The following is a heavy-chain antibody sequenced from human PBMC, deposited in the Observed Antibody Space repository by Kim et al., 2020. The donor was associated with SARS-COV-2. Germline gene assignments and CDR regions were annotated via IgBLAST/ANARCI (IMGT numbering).Heavy chain of an antibody. J-gene: IGHJ6*02. V-gene: IGHV5-10-1*01. CDR3: ARHPNIVVVPAAIPRPTSDYGMDV. D-gene: IGHD2-2*02. Sequence: GESLKISCKGSGYSFTSYWISWVRQMPGKGLEWMGRIDPSDSYTNYSPSFQGHVTISADKSISTAYLQWSSLKASDTAMYYCARHPNIVVVPAAIPRPTSDYGMDVWGQGTTVTVSS. CDR1: GYSFTSYW. CDR2: IDPSDSYT.